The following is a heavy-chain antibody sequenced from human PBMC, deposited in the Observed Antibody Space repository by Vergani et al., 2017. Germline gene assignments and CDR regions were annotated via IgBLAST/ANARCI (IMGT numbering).Heavy chain of an antibody. V-gene: IGHV3-30*02. CDR2: IRYDGSNK. J-gene: IGHJ4*02. CDR3: AKNEQWLVSLFDY. D-gene: IGHD6-19*01. CDR1: GFTFSSYG. Sequence: VQLVESGGGVVQPGGSLRLSCAASGFTFSSYGMHWVRQAPGKGLEWVAFIRYDGSNKYYADSVKGRFTISRDNSKNTLYLQMNSLRAEDTAVYYCAKNEQWLVSLFDYWGQGTLVTVSS.